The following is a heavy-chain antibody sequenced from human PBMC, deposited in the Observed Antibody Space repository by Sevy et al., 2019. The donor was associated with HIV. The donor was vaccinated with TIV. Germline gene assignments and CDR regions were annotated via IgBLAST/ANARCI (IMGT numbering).Heavy chain of an antibody. Sequence: GGSLRLSCEASGFTFHDYAMHWVRLAPGQGLEWVSVISYDGSSTDYADSVEGRFTISRDNSKNSLSLEMNSLRVEDTAFYYCVKDRRKYTGSYGDYFEYWGQGTLVTVSS. J-gene: IGHJ1*01. CDR2: ISYDGSST. V-gene: IGHV3-43D*03. CDR3: VKDRRKYTGSYGDYFEY. D-gene: IGHD1-26*01. CDR1: GFTFHDYA.